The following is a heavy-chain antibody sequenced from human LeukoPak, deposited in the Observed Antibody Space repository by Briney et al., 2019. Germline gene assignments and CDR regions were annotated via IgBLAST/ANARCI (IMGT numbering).Heavy chain of an antibody. CDR2: ISSSDTTI. CDR1: GFTFSNAW. D-gene: IGHD2-8*02. Sequence: GGSLRLSCAASGFTFSNAWMSWIRQAPGKGLECVSYISSSDTTIYYADSVKGRFTISRDNAKNSLYLQMNSLRAEDTALYYCVKDAGTAWGQGTLVTVSS. V-gene: IGHV3-11*04. CDR3: VKDAGTA. J-gene: IGHJ5*02.